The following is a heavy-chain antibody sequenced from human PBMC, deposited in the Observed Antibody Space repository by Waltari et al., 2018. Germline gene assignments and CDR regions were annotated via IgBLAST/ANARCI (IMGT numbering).Heavy chain of an antibody. CDR1: GYTFTGYY. V-gene: IGHV1-2*06. J-gene: IGHJ3*02. D-gene: IGHD6-6*01. CDR3: AREGEYSSSANAFDI. Sequence: QVQLVQSGAEVQKPGASVKVSCKASGYTFTGYYMHWLRQAPGQGLEWMGRINPNSGGTNYAQKLQGRGTRTRDTSIRTAYMELSRLRSDDTAVYYGAREGEYSSSANAFDIWGQGTMVTVSS. CDR2: INPNSGGT.